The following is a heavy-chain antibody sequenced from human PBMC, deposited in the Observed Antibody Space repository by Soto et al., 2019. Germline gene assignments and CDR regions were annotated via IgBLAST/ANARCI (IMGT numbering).Heavy chain of an antibody. Sequence: EVQLVQSGAEVKKPGESLKISCKGSGYRFTNYWIGWVRQMPGKGLEWMGIIYPDDSDTRYSPSFQGQVTISADKSSSTAYLQWSSLRASDTAMYYCARPSSSWSWYFDLWGRGTLVTVSS. J-gene: IGHJ2*01. CDR3: ARPSSSWSWYFDL. CDR2: IYPDDSDT. CDR1: GYRFTNYW. V-gene: IGHV5-51*03. D-gene: IGHD6-13*01.